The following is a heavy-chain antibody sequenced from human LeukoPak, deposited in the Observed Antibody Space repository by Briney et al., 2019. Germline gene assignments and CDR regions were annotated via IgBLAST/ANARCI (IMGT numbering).Heavy chain of an antibody. CDR2: INPNSGGT. Sequence: ASVKVSCKASGYTFTGYYMHWVRQAPGQGLEWMGWINPNSGGTNYAQKFQGRVTMTRDTSISTAYMELSRLRSDDTAVYYCARDQKSSSSFLVGYYYYYMDVWGKGTPVTVSS. CDR3: ARDQKSSSSFLVGYYYYYMDV. J-gene: IGHJ6*03. D-gene: IGHD6-13*01. V-gene: IGHV1-2*02. CDR1: GYTFTGYY.